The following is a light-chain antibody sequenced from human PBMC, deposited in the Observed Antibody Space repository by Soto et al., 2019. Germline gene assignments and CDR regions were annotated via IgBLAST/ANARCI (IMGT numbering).Light chain of an antibody. J-gene: IGLJ1*01. CDR3: ISYTDRQSYL. CDR2: AVS. V-gene: IGLV2-14*03. CDR1: SSDIGSYNH. Sequence: QSVLTQPASVSGSPGQSIAISCSGTSSDIGSYNHVAWYQRFPGKSPKLMIYAVSDRPPGVSDRFSGSKSGITASLTISGLQTEDEADYYCISYTDRQSYLFGTGTKVTV.